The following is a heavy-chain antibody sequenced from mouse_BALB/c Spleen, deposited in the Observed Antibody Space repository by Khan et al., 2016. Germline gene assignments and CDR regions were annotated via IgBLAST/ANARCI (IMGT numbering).Heavy chain of an antibody. J-gene: IGHJ4*01. CDR3: ARGYDLYYYAMDY. Sequence: VQLQQPGAELVKPGASVKLSCTASGFNIKDTYMHWVKQRPEQGLEWIGRIDPANGNTKYDPKFQGKATITADTSSNTAYLQLSSLTSEDTAVYYWARGYDLYYYAMDYWGQGTSVTVSS. CDR2: IDPANGNT. V-gene: IGHV14-3*02. D-gene: IGHD2-14*01. CDR1: GFNIKDTY.